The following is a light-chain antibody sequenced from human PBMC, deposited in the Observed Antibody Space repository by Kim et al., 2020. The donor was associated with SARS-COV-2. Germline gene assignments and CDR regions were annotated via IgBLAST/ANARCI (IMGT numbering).Light chain of an antibody. CDR1: RSISSY. V-gene: IGKV3-11*01. CDR3: QQRGNWPWT. CDR2: DAS. J-gene: IGKJ1*01. Sequence: EVVLTQSPATLSLSPGERATLSCRASRSISSYLAWYQQKPGQPPRLLIYDASDRATGIPVRFSGSGSGTDFTLTISSLEPEDCAVYYCQQRGNWPWTFGQGTKL.